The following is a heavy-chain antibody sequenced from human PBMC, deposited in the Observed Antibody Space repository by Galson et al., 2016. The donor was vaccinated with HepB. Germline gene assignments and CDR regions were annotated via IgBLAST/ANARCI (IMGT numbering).Heavy chain of an antibody. Sequence: SLRLSCAASGFTFSSYGMHWVRQAPGKGLEWVAFIWYDGSKKYYADSVKGRFTISRDNSKNTLYLQMNRLRVEDTAIYYCARAHWGVVSIEWNYFDYWGHGSLVTVSS. CDR2: IWYDGSKK. D-gene: IGHD3-3*01. CDR3: ARAHWGVVSIEWNYFDY. V-gene: IGHV3-33*01. CDR1: GFTFSSYG. J-gene: IGHJ4*01.